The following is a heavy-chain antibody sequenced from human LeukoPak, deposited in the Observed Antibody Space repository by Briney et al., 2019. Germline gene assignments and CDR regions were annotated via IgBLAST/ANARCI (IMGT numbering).Heavy chain of an antibody. CDR1: GFTFSSYS. CDR2: ISSSSSYI. D-gene: IGHD2-21*01. V-gene: IGHV3-21*01. J-gene: IGHJ6*03. CDR3: AREGSDWNYYYYMDV. Sequence: GGSLRLSCAASGFTFSSYSMNWVRQAPGKGLEWVSSISSSSSYIYYADSVKGRFTISRHNAKNSLYLQMNSLRAEDTAVYYCAREGSDWNYYYYMDVWGKGTTVTVSS.